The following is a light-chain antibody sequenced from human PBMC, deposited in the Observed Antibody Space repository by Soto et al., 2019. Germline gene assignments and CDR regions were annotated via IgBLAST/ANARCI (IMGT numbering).Light chain of an antibody. V-gene: IGKV1D-12*01. CDR3: QQSNNCFALT. CDR1: PGIRTW. CDR2: AES. Sequence: DIQMTRSPSPASASVEDSVTISCRVSPGIRTWNAWYPQIPGKAPKLLIYAESSLQSGVPSRFSGSGWGTDVTLTISSLQLEDFATYYCQQSNNCFALTFGQGTKV. J-gene: IGKJ4*01.